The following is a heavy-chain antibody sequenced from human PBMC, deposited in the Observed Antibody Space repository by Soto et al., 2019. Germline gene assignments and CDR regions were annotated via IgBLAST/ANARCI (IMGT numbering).Heavy chain of an antibody. D-gene: IGHD1-26*01. J-gene: IGHJ4*02. CDR1: GFTFSSYA. CDR2: ISGSGGST. V-gene: IGHV3-23*01. Sequence: EVQLLESGGGLVQPGGSLRLSCAASGFTFSSYAMSWVRQAPGKGLERVSVISGSGGSTYYADSVKGRFTISRDNSKNTLNLQMNSLRAEDTAVYYCARRGSGSYSAYWGQGTLVTVSS. CDR3: ARRGSGSYSAY.